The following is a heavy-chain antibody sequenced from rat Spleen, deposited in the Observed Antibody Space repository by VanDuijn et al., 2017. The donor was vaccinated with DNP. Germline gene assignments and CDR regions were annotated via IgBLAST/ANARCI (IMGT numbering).Heavy chain of an antibody. J-gene: IGHJ2*01. V-gene: IGHV5-20*01. Sequence: EVQLVESGGGLVQPGRSLKLSCAASGFTFSDYYMAWVRQAPTKGLELVAYISYAGGSTYYPDSVKGRFTISRDNAENTVYLQMNSLRSEDTATYYCAKANGRDWGQGVMVTVSS. CDR1: GFTFSDYY. CDR3: AKANGRD. D-gene: IGHD4-3*01. CDR2: ISYAGGST.